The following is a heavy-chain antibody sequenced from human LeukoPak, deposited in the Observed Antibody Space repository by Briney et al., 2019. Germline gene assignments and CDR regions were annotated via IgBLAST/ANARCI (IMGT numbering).Heavy chain of an antibody. V-gene: IGHV1-2*06. CDR1: GYTFTGYH. J-gene: IGHJ1*01. CDR2: INPNSGDT. D-gene: IGHD6-13*01. CDR3: ARQGYSSSWTGPEYFQH. Sequence: ASVKVSCKASGYTFTGYHMHWVRQAPGQGLEWMGRINPNSGDTNYAQKFQGRVTMTRDTSISTAYMELSRLRSDDTAVYYCARQGYSSSWTGPEYFQHWGQGTLVTVSS.